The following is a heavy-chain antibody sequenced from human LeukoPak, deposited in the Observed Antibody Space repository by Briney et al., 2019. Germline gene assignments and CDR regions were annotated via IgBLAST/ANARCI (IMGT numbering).Heavy chain of an antibody. V-gene: IGHV4-59*01. J-gene: IGHJ5*02. CDR2: IYYSGST. CDR3: ARDRVRRGWFDP. CDR1: GVSISSYY. Sequence: PSETLSLTCTVSGVSISSYYWSWIRQPPGKGLEWIGYIYYSGSTNYNPSLKSRVTISVDTSKNQFSLKLSSVTAADTAVYYCARDRVRRGWFDPWGQGTLVTVSS.